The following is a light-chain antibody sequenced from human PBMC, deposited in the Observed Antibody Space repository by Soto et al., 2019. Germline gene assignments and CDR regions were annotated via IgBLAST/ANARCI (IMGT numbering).Light chain of an antibody. CDR3: CSYTSSTTYV. Sequence: QSALTQPASVSGSPGQSITISCTGTSSDVGGYNYVSWYQQHPGKAPKLIIYAVTNRPSGVSIRFSGSKSGNTASLTISGLQAEDEADYYCCSYTSSTTYVFGPGTKV. CDR1: SSDVGGYNY. CDR2: AVT. J-gene: IGLJ1*01. V-gene: IGLV2-14*01.